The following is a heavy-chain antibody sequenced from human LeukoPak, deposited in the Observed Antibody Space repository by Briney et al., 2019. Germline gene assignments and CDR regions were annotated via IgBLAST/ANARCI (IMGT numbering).Heavy chain of an antibody. CDR1: GYTFTSYG. D-gene: IGHD6-6*01. Sequence: ASVKLSCKASGYTFTSYGISWVRQAPGQGLEWMGWISAYNGNTNDAQNRQGSVTMTKDTSTSTAYMELRGLRSDDTAVYYCARVAVPSGSVFFFCYWGWGTLVTVSA. CDR3: ARVAVPSGSVFFFCY. V-gene: IGHV1-18*01. J-gene: IGHJ4*02. CDR2: ISAYNGNT.